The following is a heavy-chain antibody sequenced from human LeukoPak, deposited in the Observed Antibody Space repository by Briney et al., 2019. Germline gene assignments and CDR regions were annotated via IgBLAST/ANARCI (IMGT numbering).Heavy chain of an antibody. CDR1: GGSFSGYY. D-gene: IGHD2-15*01. CDR2: INHSGST. Sequence: PSETLSLTCAVYGGSFSGYYWSWIRQPPGKGLEWIGEINHSGSTNYNPSLKSRVTISVDTSKNQFSLKLSSVAAADTAVYYCARHVRADIVVVVAADTQRKGLDYWGQGTLVTVSS. V-gene: IGHV4-34*01. J-gene: IGHJ4*02. CDR3: ARHVRADIVVVVAADTQRKGLDY.